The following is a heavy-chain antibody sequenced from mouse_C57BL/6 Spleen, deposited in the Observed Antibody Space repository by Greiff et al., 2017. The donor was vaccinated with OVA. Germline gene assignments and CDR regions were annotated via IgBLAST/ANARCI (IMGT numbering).Heavy chain of an antibody. D-gene: IGHD2-3*01. Sequence: QVQLQQSGAELVRPGTSVTLSCKASGYAFTNYLIEWVKQRPGQGLEWIGVINPGSGGTNYNEKFKGKATLTADKSSSTAYMQLSSLTSEDSAVYFCARLGYYEFAYWGQGTLVTVSA. V-gene: IGHV1-54*01. CDR3: ARLGYYEFAY. J-gene: IGHJ3*01. CDR1: GYAFTNYL. CDR2: INPGSGGT.